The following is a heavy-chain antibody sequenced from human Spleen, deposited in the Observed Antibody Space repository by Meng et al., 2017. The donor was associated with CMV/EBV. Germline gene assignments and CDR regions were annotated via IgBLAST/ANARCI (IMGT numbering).Heavy chain of an antibody. CDR2: ISAYNGNT. CDR3: ARERRGYCSSTSCYPYYGMDV. Sequence: ASVKVSCKASGGTFKNYAISWVRQAPGQGLEWMGWISAYNGNTNYAQKLQGRVTMTTDTSTSTAYMELRSLRSDDTAVYYCARERRGYCSSTSCYPYYGMDVWGQGTTVTVSS. V-gene: IGHV1-18*01. J-gene: IGHJ6*02. D-gene: IGHD2-2*01. CDR1: GGTFKNYA.